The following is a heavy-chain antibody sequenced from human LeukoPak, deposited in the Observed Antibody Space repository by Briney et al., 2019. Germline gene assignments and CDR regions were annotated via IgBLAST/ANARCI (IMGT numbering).Heavy chain of an antibody. D-gene: IGHD1-26*01. CDR2: INHSGST. J-gene: IGHJ4*02. CDR3: ARQYSGSYRRAYYFDY. V-gene: IGHV4-34*01. Sequence: SETLSLTCAVYGGSFSGYYWSWIRQPPGKGLEWIGEINHSGSTNYNPSLRSRVTISVDTSKNQFSLKVSSVTAADTAVYYCARQYSGSYRRAYYFDYWGQGTLVTVSS. CDR1: GGSFSGYY.